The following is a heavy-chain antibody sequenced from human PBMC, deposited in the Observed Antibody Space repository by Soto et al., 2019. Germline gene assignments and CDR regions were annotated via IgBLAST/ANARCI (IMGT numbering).Heavy chain of an antibody. CDR1: GGSFSGYY. CDR2: INHSGST. CDR3: ARGNQYYYGSGSYYNNWFDP. D-gene: IGHD3-10*01. V-gene: IGHV4-34*01. Sequence: TLSLTCAVYGGSFSGYYWSWIRQPPGKGLEWIGEINHSGSTNYNPSLKSRVTISVDTSKNQFSLKLSSVTAADTAVYYCARGNQYYYGSGSYYNNWFDPWGQGTLVTVSS. J-gene: IGHJ5*02.